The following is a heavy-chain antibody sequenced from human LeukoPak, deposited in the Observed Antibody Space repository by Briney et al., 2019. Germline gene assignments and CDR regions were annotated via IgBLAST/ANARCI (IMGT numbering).Heavy chain of an antibody. Sequence: SETLSLTCTVSGGSISRYYWSWIRQPPGKGLEWIGYIYTSGSTNYNPSLKSRVTISVDTSKYQFSLKLSSVTAADTAVYYCARAPRYYYYYMDVWGKGTTVTVSS. CDR2: IYTSGST. J-gene: IGHJ6*03. CDR1: GGSISRYY. CDR3: ARAPRYYYYYMDV. V-gene: IGHV4-4*09.